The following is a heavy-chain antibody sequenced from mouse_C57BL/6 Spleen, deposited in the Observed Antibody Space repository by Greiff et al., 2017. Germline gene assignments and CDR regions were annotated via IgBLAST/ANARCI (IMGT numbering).Heavy chain of an antibody. Sequence: QVQLKQSGAELARPGASVKLSCKASGYTFTSYGISWVKQRTGQGLEWIGEIYPRSGNTYYNEKFKGKATLTADKSSSTAYMELRSLTSEDSTVYFCARRGTTVPVDYWGQGTTLTVSS. D-gene: IGHD1-1*01. J-gene: IGHJ2*01. CDR3: ARRGTTVPVDY. V-gene: IGHV1-81*01. CDR2: IYPRSGNT. CDR1: GYTFTSYG.